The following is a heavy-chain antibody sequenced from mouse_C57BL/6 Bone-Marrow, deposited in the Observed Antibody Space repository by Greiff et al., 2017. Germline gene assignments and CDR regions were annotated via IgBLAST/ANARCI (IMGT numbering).Heavy chain of an antibody. V-gene: IGHV1-53*01. Sequence: QVQLQQPGTELVQPGASVKLSCKASGYTFTSYWMHWVKQRPGQGLEWIGNINPSNGGTNYNEKFKSKATLTVDKSSSTAYMQLSSLTSEDSAVYYCARYSNYVDYAIDYWGQGTSVTVSS. CDR3: ARYSNYVDYAIDY. J-gene: IGHJ4*01. D-gene: IGHD2-5*01. CDR1: GYTFTSYW. CDR2: INPSNGGT.